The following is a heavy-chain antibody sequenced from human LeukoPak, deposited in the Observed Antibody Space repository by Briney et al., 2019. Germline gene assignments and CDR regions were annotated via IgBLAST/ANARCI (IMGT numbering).Heavy chain of an antibody. CDR1: GFTFDSYA. CDR3: ARAGYCSGGTCVYYFDY. J-gene: IGHJ4*02. D-gene: IGHD2-15*01. CDR2: IWYDGSNK. Sequence: GGSRILSCAASGFTFDSYAMHWVRQAPGKGLEWVAVIWYDGSNKYYADSVKGRFTISRDNSKNTLYLQMNSLRAEDTAVYYCARAGYCSGGTCVYYFDYWGQGTLVTFSS. V-gene: IGHV3-33*01.